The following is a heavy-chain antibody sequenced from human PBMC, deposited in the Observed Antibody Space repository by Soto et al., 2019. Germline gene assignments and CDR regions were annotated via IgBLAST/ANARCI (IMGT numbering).Heavy chain of an antibody. D-gene: IGHD5-18*01. J-gene: IGHJ6*02. CDR3: ARGTYGYGTRYYYCGMDV. V-gene: IGHV1-69*01. Sequence: QVQLVQSGAEVKKPGSSVKVSCKASGGTFSSYAISWVRQAPGQGLEWMGGIIPIFGTANYAQKFQGRVTITADESTSTAYMELSSLRSEDTAVYYCARGTYGYGTRYYYCGMDVWGQGTTVTVSS. CDR1: GGTFSSYA. CDR2: IIPIFGTA.